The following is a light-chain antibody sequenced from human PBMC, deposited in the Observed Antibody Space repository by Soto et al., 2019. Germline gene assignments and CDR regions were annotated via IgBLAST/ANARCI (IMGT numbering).Light chain of an antibody. CDR3: QQYGSSPFT. CDR1: QSVSSSY. J-gene: IGKJ3*01. CDR2: GAS. Sequence: EIVLTQSPGTLSLSPGERATLSCRASQSVSSSYLAWYQQKPGQAPRLLIYGASSRATGIPDRFSGSGSGTDFTLTISRLEPEDFAAYYCQQYGSSPFTLGPGTKVDIK. V-gene: IGKV3-20*01.